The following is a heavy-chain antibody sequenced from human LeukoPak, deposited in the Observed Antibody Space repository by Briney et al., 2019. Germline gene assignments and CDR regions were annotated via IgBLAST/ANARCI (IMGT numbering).Heavy chain of an antibody. CDR2: ISGSGGST. Sequence: PGGSLRLSCAASGFTFSSYAMSWVRQAPGKGLEWVSAISGSGGSTYYADSVKGRFTISRDNSKNTPYLQMNSLRAEDTAVYYCAKFITMIDYFDYWGQGTLVTVSS. CDR3: AKFITMIDYFDY. D-gene: IGHD3-22*01. V-gene: IGHV3-23*01. CDR1: GFTFSSYA. J-gene: IGHJ4*02.